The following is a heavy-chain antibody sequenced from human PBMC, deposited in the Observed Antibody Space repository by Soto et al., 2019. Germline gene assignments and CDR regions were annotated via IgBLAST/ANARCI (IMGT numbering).Heavy chain of an antibody. CDR1: GFSLSTSGVG. CDR3: ARLDYGDYYFDY. Sequence: QITLKESGPTLVKPTQTLTLTCTFSGFSLSTSGVGVGWIRQPPGKALEWLALIYWDDDKRYSPSLKSRLTIPKHTSKNQVVLTMTNMDPVDTATYYCARLDYGDYYFDYWGQGTLVTVSS. J-gene: IGHJ4*02. CDR2: IYWDDDK. V-gene: IGHV2-5*02. D-gene: IGHD4-17*01.